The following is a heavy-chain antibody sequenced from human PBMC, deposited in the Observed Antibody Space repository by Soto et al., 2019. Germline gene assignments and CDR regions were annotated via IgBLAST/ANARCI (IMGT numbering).Heavy chain of an antibody. CDR1: GASVSSGGYY. Sequence: SETLSLTCTVSGASVSSGGYYWNWIRQHPGKGLEWIGYFYDSGSTHYSPSLKSRVTISVDTSKNQFSLKVSSVTAADTAVYFCGRVVYSSSWYYGMDDWGQGTTVTVSS. CDR3: GRVVYSSSWYYGMDD. D-gene: IGHD6-13*01. J-gene: IGHJ6*02. CDR2: FYDSGST. V-gene: IGHV4-31*03.